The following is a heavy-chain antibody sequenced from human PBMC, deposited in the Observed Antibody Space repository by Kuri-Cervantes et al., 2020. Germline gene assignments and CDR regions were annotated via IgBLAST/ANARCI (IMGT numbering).Heavy chain of an antibody. Sequence: TLRLTCAVYGGSFSGYYWSWIRQHPGKGLEWIGEINHSGSTNYNPSLKSRVTISVDTSKNQFYLKLSSVTAADTAVYYCARAYDYGDYVHWFDPWGQGTLVTVSS. D-gene: IGHD4-17*01. V-gene: IGHV4-34*01. CDR3: ARAYDYGDYVHWFDP. CDR2: INHSGST. CDR1: GGSFSGYY. J-gene: IGHJ5*02.